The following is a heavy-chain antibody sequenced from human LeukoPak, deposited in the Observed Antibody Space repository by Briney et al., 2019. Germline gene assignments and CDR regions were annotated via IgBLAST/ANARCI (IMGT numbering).Heavy chain of an antibody. V-gene: IGHV3-33*01. Sequence: GGSLRLSCAGSGFSFRSYGMHWVRQAPGKGLEWVAVIWHDGKIKHYADSVKGRFTISRDNSKNTLYLEMNSLRAEDTAVFYCARDRGSNDPLAYWGQGTLVTVSS. CDR2: IWHDGKIK. J-gene: IGHJ4*02. CDR3: ARDRGSNDPLAY. CDR1: GFSFRSYG. D-gene: IGHD3-16*01.